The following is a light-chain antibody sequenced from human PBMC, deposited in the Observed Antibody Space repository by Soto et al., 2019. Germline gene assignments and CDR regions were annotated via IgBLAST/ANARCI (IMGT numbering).Light chain of an antibody. CDR2: AAS. V-gene: IGKV1-6*02. Sequence: AIQMTQSPSSLSASVGDRVTITCRASQGIGTDLAWYQQKPGKAPKLLIYAASTLQSGVPSRFSGNGSGKDFTLTISSLQPGDLASYYCLQDFHFPLSFGGGTKVEIK. CDR1: QGIGTD. J-gene: IGKJ4*01. CDR3: LQDFHFPLS.